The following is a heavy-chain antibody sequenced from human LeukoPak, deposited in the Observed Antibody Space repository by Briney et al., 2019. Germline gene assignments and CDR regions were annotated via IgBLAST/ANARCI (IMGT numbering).Heavy chain of an antibody. CDR1: GFTFSSYS. CDR3: ATDIVVVPTGY. Sequence: PGGSLRLSCAASGFTFSSYSMNWVRQVPGKGLEWVSSISSSSSYIYYADSVKGRFTISRDNAKNSLYLQMNSLRAEDTAVYYCATDIVVVPTGYWGQGTLVTVSS. J-gene: IGHJ4*02. CDR2: ISSSSSYI. V-gene: IGHV3-21*01. D-gene: IGHD2-2*01.